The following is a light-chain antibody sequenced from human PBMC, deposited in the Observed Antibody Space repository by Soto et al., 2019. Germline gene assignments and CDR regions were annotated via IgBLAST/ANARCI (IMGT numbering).Light chain of an antibody. Sequence: QSALAQPRSVSGSPGQSVTISCAGTSSAVGGYNYVSWYQQHPGKAPKRMIYDVSKRPSGVPDRFSGSKSGNTASLTISGLQAEDEADYYCCSYAGRYTYIFGTGTKVTVL. CDR2: DVS. CDR1: SSAVGGYNY. J-gene: IGLJ1*01. CDR3: CSYAGRYTYI. V-gene: IGLV2-11*01.